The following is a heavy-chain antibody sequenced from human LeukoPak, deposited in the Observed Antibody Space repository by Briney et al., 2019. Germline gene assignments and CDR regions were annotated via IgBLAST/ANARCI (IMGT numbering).Heavy chain of an antibody. V-gene: IGHV1-69*05. D-gene: IGHD6-13*01. CDR1: GDTFSSYA. CDR2: IIPIFGTA. CDR3: ARALLMTQYSSSWYFDY. J-gene: IGHJ4*02. Sequence: SVKVSRKASGDTFSSYAISCVRHAPGQGLECMGRIIPIFGTAKYAQNFQGRDTITTDESTSTAYMELSSLRSEDTAVYYCARALLMTQYSSSWYFDYWGQGTLVTVSS.